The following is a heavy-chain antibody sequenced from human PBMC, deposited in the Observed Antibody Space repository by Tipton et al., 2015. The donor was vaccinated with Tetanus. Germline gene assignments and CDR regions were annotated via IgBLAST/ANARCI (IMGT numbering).Heavy chain of an antibody. Sequence: TLFLTCAVYGGSFSGYYWGWIRQPPGKGLEWIGEINHSGSTNYNPSLKSRVTISVDTSKNQFSLKLSSVTAADTAVYYCARGPAYDSSGYYGPYWGQGTLVTVSS. CDR1: GGSFSGYY. CDR2: INHSGST. J-gene: IGHJ4*02. V-gene: IGHV4-34*01. D-gene: IGHD3-22*01. CDR3: ARGPAYDSSGYYGPY.